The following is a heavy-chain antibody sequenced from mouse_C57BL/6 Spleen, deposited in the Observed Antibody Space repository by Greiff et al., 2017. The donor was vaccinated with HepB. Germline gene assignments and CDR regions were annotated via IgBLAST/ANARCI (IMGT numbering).Heavy chain of an antibody. CDR1: GYTFTDYY. CDR2: INPYNGGT. J-gene: IGHJ1*03. CDR3: ARYYYGSRYLWYFDV. Sequence: VQLKESGPVLVKPGASVKMSCKASGYTFTDYYMNWVKQSHGKSLEWIGVINPYNGGTSYNQKFKGKATLTVDKSSSTAYMELNSLTSEDSAVYYCARYYYGSRYLWYFDVWGTGTTVTVSS. V-gene: IGHV1-19*01. D-gene: IGHD1-1*01.